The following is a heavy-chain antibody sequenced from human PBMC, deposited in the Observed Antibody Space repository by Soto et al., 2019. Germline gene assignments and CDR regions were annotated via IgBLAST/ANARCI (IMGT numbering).Heavy chain of an antibody. CDR3: ARTDGYNWNYEFDWFDP. J-gene: IGHJ5*02. Sequence: QLQLQESGPGLVKPSETLSLTCTVSGGSISSSSYYWGWIRQPPGKGLEWIGSIYYSGSTYYNPSLKSRVTISVDTSKNQFSLKLSSVTAADTAVYYCARTDGYNWNYEFDWFDPWGQGTLVTVSS. CDR2: IYYSGST. D-gene: IGHD1-7*01. V-gene: IGHV4-39*01. CDR1: GGSISSSSYY.